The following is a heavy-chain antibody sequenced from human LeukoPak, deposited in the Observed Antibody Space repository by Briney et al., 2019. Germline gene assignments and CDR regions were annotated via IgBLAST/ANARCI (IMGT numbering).Heavy chain of an antibody. D-gene: IGHD3-3*01. J-gene: IGHJ4*02. CDR1: GGSISSYY. CDR2: IYYSGST. CDR3: ARFDFWSGYSFDY. V-gene: IGHV4-59*08. Sequence: SETLSLTCTVSGGSISSYYWNWIRQPPGKGLEWIGYIYYSGSTNYSPSLKSRVTISVDTSKNQFSLKLSSVTAADTAVYYCARFDFWSGYSFDYWGQGTLVTVSS.